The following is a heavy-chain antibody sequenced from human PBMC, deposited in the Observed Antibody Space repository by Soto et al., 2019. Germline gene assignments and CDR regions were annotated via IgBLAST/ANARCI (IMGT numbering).Heavy chain of an antibody. CDR3: ARGRYYDFWRQEFYYYGMDV. Sequence: SQTLSLTCVISGDSVSSNSAAWNWIRQSPSRGLEWLGRTYYRSKWYNDYAVSVKSRITINPDTSKNQFSLQLNSVTPEDTAVYYCARGRYYDFWRQEFYYYGMDVWGQGTTVTVSS. V-gene: IGHV6-1*01. CDR1: GDSVSSNSAA. CDR2: TYYRSKWYN. J-gene: IGHJ6*02. D-gene: IGHD3-3*01.